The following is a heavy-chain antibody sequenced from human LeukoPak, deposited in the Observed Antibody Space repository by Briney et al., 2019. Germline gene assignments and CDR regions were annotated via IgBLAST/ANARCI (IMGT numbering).Heavy chain of an antibody. J-gene: IGHJ4*02. CDR3: AKDRVSGSYSYYFDY. CDR1: GFTFSSFA. V-gene: IGHV3-23*01. CDR2: VYGSGGST. D-gene: IGHD1-26*01. Sequence: GGSLTLSCPASGFTFSSFAMSWVRQAPGKVLEWVSGVYGSGGSTYYADSVKGRFTISRDNSKNTLYLQMNSLRVEDTAVYYCAKDRVSGSYSYYFDYWGQGTLVTVSS.